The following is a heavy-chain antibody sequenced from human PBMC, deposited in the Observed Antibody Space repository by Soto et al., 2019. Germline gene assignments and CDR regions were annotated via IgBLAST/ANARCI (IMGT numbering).Heavy chain of an antibody. V-gene: IGHV2-5*01. D-gene: IGHD2-15*01. J-gene: IGHJ4*02. CDR1: GFSLTTSGVG. CDR2: IYWNIEK. CDR3: AHRRCRGGSCYFDY. Sequence: QISLKESGPTLVKPTETLTLTCTFSGFSLTTSGVGVGWIRQPPGKALEWLALIYWNIEKHYNPSLMNRLTITKDTSKNQVVLTLTNMDPADTGTYYCAHRRCRGGSCYFDYWGQGTLVTVSS.